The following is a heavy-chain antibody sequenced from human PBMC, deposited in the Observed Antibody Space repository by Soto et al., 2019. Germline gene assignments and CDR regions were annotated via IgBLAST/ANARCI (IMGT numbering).Heavy chain of an antibody. Sequence: QVQLQESGPGLVKPSETLSLTCTVSGGSISSYYWSWIRQPPGKGLEWIGYIYYRGSTNYNPSLKSRVTISVDTSKNQFSLKLSSVTAADTAVYYCARSSSLTGYYYYYYYMDVWGKGTTVTVSS. CDR3: ARSSSLTGYYYYYYYMDV. V-gene: IGHV4-59*01. J-gene: IGHJ6*03. CDR1: GGSISSYY. CDR2: IYYRGST. D-gene: IGHD3-9*01.